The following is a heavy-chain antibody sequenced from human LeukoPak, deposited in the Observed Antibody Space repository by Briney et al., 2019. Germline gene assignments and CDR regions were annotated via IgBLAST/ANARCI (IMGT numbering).Heavy chain of an antibody. CDR3: ARRKLVSYSSGWYFDY. CDR1: GGSISSSSYY. J-gene: IGHJ4*02. CDR2: IYYSGST. Sequence: SETLSLTCTVSGGSISSSSYYWGWIRQPPGKGLEWIGNIYYSGSTYYSPSLKSRVTISVDTSKNQFSLKLSSVTAADTAVYYCARRKLVSYSSGWYFDYWGQGTLVTVSS. D-gene: IGHD6-19*01. V-gene: IGHV4-39*01.